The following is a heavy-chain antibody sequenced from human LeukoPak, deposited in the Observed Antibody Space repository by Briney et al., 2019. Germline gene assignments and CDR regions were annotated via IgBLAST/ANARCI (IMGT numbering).Heavy chain of an antibody. Sequence: GRSLRLSCAASGFTFSNYAMHWVRQAPGKGLEWVAAIWYDGSNKYFADSVKGRFTLSRDNSKNTLYLQMNSLRAEDTAVYYCAREGPSYYDFWSGYPLPTPFDYWGQGTLVTVSS. V-gene: IGHV3-33*01. CDR2: IWYDGSNK. CDR3: AREGPSYYDFWSGYPLPTPFDY. J-gene: IGHJ4*02. D-gene: IGHD3-3*01. CDR1: GFTFSNYA.